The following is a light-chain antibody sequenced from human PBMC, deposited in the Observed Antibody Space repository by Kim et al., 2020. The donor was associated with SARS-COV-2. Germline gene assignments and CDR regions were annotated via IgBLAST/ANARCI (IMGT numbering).Light chain of an antibody. Sequence: SPGNSATLSCRASQSITRNYLAWYQHKGGQAPRLLIHSASSRATGIPDRISGSGSGTDFTLTISRLEPEDFAVYYCQHYGSSSGTFGPGTKVDIK. V-gene: IGKV3-20*01. J-gene: IGKJ1*01. CDR1: QSITRNY. CDR3: QHYGSSSGT. CDR2: SAS.